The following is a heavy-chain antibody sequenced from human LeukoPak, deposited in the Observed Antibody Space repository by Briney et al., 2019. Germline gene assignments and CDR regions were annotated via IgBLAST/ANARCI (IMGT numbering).Heavy chain of an antibody. CDR3: ARLIGGGDEAFDI. D-gene: IGHD2-21*01. V-gene: IGHV4-30-2*01. J-gene: IGHJ3*02. Sequence: SETLSLTCTVSGGSISSGGYYWSWIRQPPGKGLEWIGYIYHSGSTYYNPSLKSRVTISVDRSKNQFSLKLSSVTAADTAVYYCARLIGGGDEAFDIWGQGTMVTVSS. CDR1: GGSISSGGYY. CDR2: IYHSGST.